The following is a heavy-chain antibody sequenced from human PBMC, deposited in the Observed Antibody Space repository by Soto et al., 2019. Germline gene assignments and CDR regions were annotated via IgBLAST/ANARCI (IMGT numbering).Heavy chain of an antibody. Sequence: PGGSLRLSCAACGFTFSSYAMSWVRQAPGKGLEWVSAISGSGGSTYYADSVKGRFTISRDNSKNTLYLQMNSLRAEDTAVYYCAKGTSGWPFSFDYWGQGTLVTVSS. CDR1: GFTFSSYA. J-gene: IGHJ4*02. D-gene: IGHD6-19*01. CDR2: ISGSGGST. CDR3: AKGTSGWPFSFDY. V-gene: IGHV3-23*01.